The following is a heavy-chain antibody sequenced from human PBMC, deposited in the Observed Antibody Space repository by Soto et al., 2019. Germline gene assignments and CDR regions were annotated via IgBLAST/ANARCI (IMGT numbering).Heavy chain of an antibody. J-gene: IGHJ4*02. V-gene: IGHV2-5*02. CDR1: GFSLDSTAVG. D-gene: IGHD3-10*01. CDR2: IYWDGDK. Sequence: QITLNESGPPLVKPMQTLTLTCHFSGFSLDSTAVGVGWLRQPPGKALECLALIYWDGDKLYNPSLTNRVIITKDTSKTKVGLTMTDRAPADTGTDFCAHLILVGAFVRGVTFDHWGQGVLVTVSS. CDR3: AHLILVGAFVRGVTFDH.